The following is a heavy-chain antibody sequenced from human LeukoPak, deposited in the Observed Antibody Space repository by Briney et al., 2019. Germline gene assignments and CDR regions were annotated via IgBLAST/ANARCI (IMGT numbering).Heavy chain of an antibody. Sequence: GGSLRLSCAASGFTFSSYGMSWVRQAPGKGLEWVSAMTGSGGRTYYADSVKGRFTISRDNSKNTLYLQMNSLRAEDTAVYYCARKNGLDYWGQGTLVTVSS. V-gene: IGHV3-23*01. CDR3: ARKNGLDY. CDR2: MTGSGGRT. CDR1: GFTFSSYG. J-gene: IGHJ4*02.